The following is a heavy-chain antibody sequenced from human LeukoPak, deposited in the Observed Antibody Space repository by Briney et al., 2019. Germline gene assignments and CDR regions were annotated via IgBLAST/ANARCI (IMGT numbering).Heavy chain of an antibody. J-gene: IGHJ6*03. Sequence: SETLSLTCTVSGGSISSHYWSWIRQPPGKGLEWIGYIYYSGSTYYNPSLKSRVTISVDTSKNQFSLKLSSVTAADTAVYYCARDRPEYSSSSSGTYYYYYYMDVWGKGTTVTVSS. CDR2: IYYSGST. CDR3: ARDRPEYSSSSSGTYYYYYYMDV. V-gene: IGHV4-59*11. D-gene: IGHD6-6*01. CDR1: GGSISSHY.